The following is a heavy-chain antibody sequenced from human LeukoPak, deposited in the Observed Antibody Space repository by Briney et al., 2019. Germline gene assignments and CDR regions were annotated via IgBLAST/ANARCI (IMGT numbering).Heavy chain of an antibody. Sequence: SETLSLTCAVSGDSISSSNWWNWVRQPPGKGLEWIGEIYHSGSTHYNPSLKSRITISVDKSKNQFSLKLSSVTAADTAVYYCARDSSALDYWGQGTLVTVSS. CDR3: ARDSSALDY. V-gene: IGHV4-4*02. J-gene: IGHJ4*02. CDR1: GDSISSSNW. CDR2: IYHSGST. D-gene: IGHD3-22*01.